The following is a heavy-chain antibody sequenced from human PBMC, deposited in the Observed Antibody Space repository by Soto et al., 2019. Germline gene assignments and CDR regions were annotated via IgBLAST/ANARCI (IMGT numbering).Heavy chain of an antibody. CDR1: GYSFTTYW. CDR2: MFPGDSDT. Sequence: PGESLKISCKGSGYSFTTYWIGWVRQLPGQGLEWMGVMFPGDSDTRYSPSFQGQVTMSADPSTNTAYLEWSSLKAADSAMYYCAGVPDSSLGTMDVWGQGTTVTVSS. CDR3: AGVPDSSLGTMDV. J-gene: IGHJ6*02. D-gene: IGHD6-19*01. V-gene: IGHV5-51*01.